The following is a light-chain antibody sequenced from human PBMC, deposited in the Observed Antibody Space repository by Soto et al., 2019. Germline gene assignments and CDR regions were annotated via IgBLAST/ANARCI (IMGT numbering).Light chain of an antibody. CDR1: SSNIGNND. CDR2: DNN. CDR3: GTLDSSLRAVV. V-gene: IGLV1-51*01. Sequence: QSVLTQPPSVSAGPGQWVTISCSRSSSNIGNNDVSCYQQLPGTASKLLIYDNNKRPSEIPDRFSGSKSGTSATLGITGLQTGDEADYYCGTLDSSLRAVVFGGGTKLTVL. J-gene: IGLJ2*01.